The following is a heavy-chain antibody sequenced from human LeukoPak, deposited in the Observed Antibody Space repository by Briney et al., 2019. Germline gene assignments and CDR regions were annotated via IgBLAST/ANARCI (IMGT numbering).Heavy chain of an antibody. CDR3: ATTNDGGGYQWGDFFDY. CDR2: IIPNLGTT. D-gene: IGHD3-22*01. CDR1: GGTFNSHA. Sequence: GASVKVSCKASGGTFNSHAISWVRQAPGQGLEWMGRIIPNLGTTNCAQKFQDRVTLTADKSTNTAYMELTSLTSDATAVYYCATTNDGGGYQWGDFFDYWGQGTLVTVSS. J-gene: IGHJ4*02. V-gene: IGHV1-69*04.